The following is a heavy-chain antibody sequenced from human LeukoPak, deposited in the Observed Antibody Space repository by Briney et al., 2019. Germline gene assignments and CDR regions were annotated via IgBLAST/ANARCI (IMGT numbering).Heavy chain of an antibody. Sequence: ASVKVSCKVSGYTLIELSMHWVRQAPGKGREWMGGFDPEDGETIYAQKFQGRVTMTEDTTTDTANMELSSLRSEDTAVYYCATVRYDSSGYLYWGQGTLVTVSS. CDR3: ATVRYDSSGYLY. D-gene: IGHD3-22*01. V-gene: IGHV1-24*01. CDR1: GYTLIELS. J-gene: IGHJ4*02. CDR2: FDPEDGET.